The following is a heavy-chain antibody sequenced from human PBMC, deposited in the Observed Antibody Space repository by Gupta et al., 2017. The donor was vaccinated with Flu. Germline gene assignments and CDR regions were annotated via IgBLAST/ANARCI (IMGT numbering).Heavy chain of an antibody. CDR3: AKDIYILTGSLDY. CDR2: ISYDGSNK. V-gene: IGHV3-30*18. J-gene: IGHJ4*02. D-gene: IGHD3-9*01. Sequence: SSDGMHWVRQAPGKGLEWVAVISYDGSNKYYADSVKGRFTISRDNSKNTLYLQVNSLRAEDTAVYYCAKDIYILTGSLDYWGQGTLVTVSS. CDR1: SSDG.